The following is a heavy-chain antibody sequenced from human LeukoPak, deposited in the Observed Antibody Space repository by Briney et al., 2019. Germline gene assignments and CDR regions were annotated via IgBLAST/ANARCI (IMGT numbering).Heavy chain of an antibody. D-gene: IGHD6-13*01. Sequence: GGSLRLSRAASGFTSSSYSMNWVRQAPGKGLEWVSSISSSSSYIYYADSVKGRFTISRDNAKNSLYLQMNSLRAEDTAVYYCARGSHSSSWYGSWGQGTLVTVSS. CDR3: ARGSHSSSWYGS. CDR2: ISSSSSYI. V-gene: IGHV3-21*01. J-gene: IGHJ5*02. CDR1: GFTSSSYS.